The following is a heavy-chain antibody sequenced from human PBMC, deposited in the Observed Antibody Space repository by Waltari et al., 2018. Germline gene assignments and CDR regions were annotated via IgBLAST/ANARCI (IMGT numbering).Heavy chain of an antibody. Sequence: QVQLVQSGTEVQKPGASVQISCKASGFTFSNYYMHWVRQAPGQGPEWMGVINPSGGTTTYAQKFQGRVAMTRDTSTTTFYMEVRSLRSADTAVYYCARGIPTAHYFDYWGQGTLVTVSS. CDR2: INPSGGTT. J-gene: IGHJ4*02. V-gene: IGHV1-46*01. D-gene: IGHD2-21*02. CDR1: GFTFSNYY. CDR3: ARGIPTAHYFDY.